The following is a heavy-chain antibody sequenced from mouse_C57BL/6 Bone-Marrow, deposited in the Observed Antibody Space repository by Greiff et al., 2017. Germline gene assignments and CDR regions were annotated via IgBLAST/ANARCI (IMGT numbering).Heavy chain of an antibody. CDR1: GYAFTNYL. CDR3: ARVTTTYYYAMDY. J-gene: IGHJ4*01. Sequence: QVQLQQSGAELVRPGTSVKVSCKASGYAFTNYLIEWVKQRPGQGLEWIGVINPGSGGSKYNENFKGKATLTADKSSSTAYMQLSSLTSEDSAVYVCARVTTTYYYAMDYWGQGTSVTVSS. D-gene: IGHD2-3*01. V-gene: IGHV1-54*01. CDR2: INPGSGGS.